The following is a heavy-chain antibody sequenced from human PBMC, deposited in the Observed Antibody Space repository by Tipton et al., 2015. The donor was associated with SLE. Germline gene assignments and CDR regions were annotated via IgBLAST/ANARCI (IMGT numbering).Heavy chain of an antibody. CDR3: ARDPGGSYLDY. J-gene: IGHJ4*02. Sequence: TLSLTCTVSGGSISNYYWSWIRQPPGRGLEWIGYMFFSGSTNYNPSLKGRVTISIDTSKNQFSLKLTSVTAADTAVYYCARDPGGSYLDYWGQGTLVTVSS. V-gene: IGHV4-59*01. D-gene: IGHD1-26*01. CDR1: GGSISNYY. CDR2: MFFSGST.